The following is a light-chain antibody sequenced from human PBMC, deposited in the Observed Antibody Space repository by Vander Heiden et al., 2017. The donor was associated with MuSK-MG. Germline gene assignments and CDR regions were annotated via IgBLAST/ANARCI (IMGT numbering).Light chain of an antibody. V-gene: IGKV2-28*01. CDR2: VGS. CDR1: QGLLHANGYNY. CDR3: RQYLQTPLT. Sequence: VMTRCRLSLPVTPRERAAISCRSSQGLLHANGYNYLDWYLQKPGQAPQLLIYVGSNRASGVPDRFSGSGSGTDFTLKISRVESEDVGVYYCRQYLQTPLTFGEGTKVEIK. J-gene: IGKJ2*01.